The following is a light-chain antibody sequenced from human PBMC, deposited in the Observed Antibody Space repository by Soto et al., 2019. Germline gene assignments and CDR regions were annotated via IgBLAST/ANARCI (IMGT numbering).Light chain of an antibody. Sequence: QLVLTQSPSASASLGASVKLTCTLSSGHSSYAIAWHQQQPEKGPRYLMKVNSDGSHSKGDGIPDRFSGSSSGAERYLTISSLQSEDEADYYCQTWGSGIRVLFGGGTKLTVL. CDR3: QTWGSGIRVL. J-gene: IGLJ2*01. V-gene: IGLV4-69*01. CDR1: SGHSSYA. CDR2: VNSDGSH.